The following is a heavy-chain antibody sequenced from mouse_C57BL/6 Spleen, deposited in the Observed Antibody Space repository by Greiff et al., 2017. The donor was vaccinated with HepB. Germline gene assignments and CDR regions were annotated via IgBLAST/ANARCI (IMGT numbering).Heavy chain of an antibody. Sequence: EVQLVESGGGLVKPGGSLKLSCAASGFTFSSYTMSWVRQTPEKRLEWVATISGGGGNTYYPDSVKGRFTISRDNAKNTLYLQMSSLRSEDTALYYCARPPTGYWYFDVWGTGTTVTVSS. CDR1: GFTFSSYT. V-gene: IGHV5-9*01. CDR3: ARPPTGYWYFDV. J-gene: IGHJ1*03. D-gene: IGHD4-1*02. CDR2: ISGGGGNT.